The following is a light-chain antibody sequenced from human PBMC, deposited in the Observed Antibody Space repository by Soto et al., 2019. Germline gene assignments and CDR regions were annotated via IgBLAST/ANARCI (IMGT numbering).Light chain of an antibody. V-gene: IGKV3-20*01. Sequence: EIVLTQSPGTLSLSEGERATLSCRASQSVSSSYLAWYQQKPGQATRLLIYGASSRATGIPDRFSGSGSGTDFTLTISKLEPEDFAVYYCQQYGSSPLFGQGTKLEIK. CDR3: QQYGSSPL. J-gene: IGKJ2*01. CDR1: QSVSSSY. CDR2: GAS.